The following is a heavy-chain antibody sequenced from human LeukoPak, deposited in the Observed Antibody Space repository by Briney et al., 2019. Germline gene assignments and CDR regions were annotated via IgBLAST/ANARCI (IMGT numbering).Heavy chain of an antibody. CDR1: GFSLTSSGVG. V-gene: IGHV2-5*01. CDR2: IYFNDDK. J-gene: IGHJ4*02. D-gene: IGHD4-23*01. CDR3: THRRELYDYGGHGFEH. Sequence: SGPTLVNPTQTLTLTCTFSGFSLTSSGVGVGWIRQPPGKALEWLASIYFNDDKRFSTSLKSRLTITKDTSKNQVVLTMTNMDPVDTATYYCTHRRELYDYGGHGFEHWGLGTLVTVSS.